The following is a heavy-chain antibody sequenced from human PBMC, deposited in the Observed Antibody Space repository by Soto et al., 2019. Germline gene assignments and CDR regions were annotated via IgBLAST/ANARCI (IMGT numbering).Heavy chain of an antibody. Sequence: QVQLVESGGGVVQPGRSLRLSCAASGFTFSTYGMHWVRQAPGKGLEWVAVIWFDGNNKYYADSVKGRFTISRDNSANRVYVEMNSLEAEDTAVYYCAIGCGCNCYSAPPCDYWGPGILVTVSP. CDR3: AIGCGCNCYSAPPCDY. J-gene: IGHJ4*02. CDR2: IWFDGNNK. D-gene: IGHD2-21*02. CDR1: GFTFSTYG. V-gene: IGHV3-33*01.